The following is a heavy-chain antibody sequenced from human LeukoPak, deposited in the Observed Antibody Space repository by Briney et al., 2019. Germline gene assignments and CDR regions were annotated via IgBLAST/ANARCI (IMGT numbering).Heavy chain of an antibody. Sequence: GGSLRLSCAASGFTFSNYDMSWVRRAPGKGLGWVSTVIGSGSSTYYADSVKGRFTISRDNSKNTLYLQMSSLRAEDTAVYYCAKAYYYDSSAYYSGRLLYFQHWGQGTLVTVSS. CDR1: GFTFSNYD. V-gene: IGHV3-23*01. CDR3: AKAYYYDSSAYYSGRLLYFQH. J-gene: IGHJ1*01. CDR2: VIGSGSST. D-gene: IGHD3-22*01.